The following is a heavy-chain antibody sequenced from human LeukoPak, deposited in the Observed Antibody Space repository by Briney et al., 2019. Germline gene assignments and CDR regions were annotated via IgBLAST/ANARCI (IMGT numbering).Heavy chain of an antibody. Sequence: SETLSLTCTVSGGSISSGSYYWNWIRQPAGKGLEWIGRIYISGSTNYNPSLKSRVAISVDTSKNHFSLKLSSVTAADTAVYYCATYSMLRALDVWGKGTTVTISS. CDR1: GGSISSGSYY. V-gene: IGHV4-61*02. CDR2: IYISGST. CDR3: ATYSMLRALDV. D-gene: IGHD3-10*01. J-gene: IGHJ6*04.